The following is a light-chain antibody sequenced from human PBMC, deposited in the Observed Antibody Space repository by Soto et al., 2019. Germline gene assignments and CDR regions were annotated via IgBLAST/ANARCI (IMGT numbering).Light chain of an antibody. CDR1: QAITSF. CDR2: AAS. CDR3: QQYNSYPIT. V-gene: IGKV1-9*01. J-gene: IGKJ5*01. Sequence: IQLTQSPSSLSASLGDRVTITCRASQAITSFLAWYRQKPGKAPKLLIYAASTLQSGVPSRFSGSGSGTEFTLTISSLQPEDFATYYCQQYNSYPITVGQGKRLESK.